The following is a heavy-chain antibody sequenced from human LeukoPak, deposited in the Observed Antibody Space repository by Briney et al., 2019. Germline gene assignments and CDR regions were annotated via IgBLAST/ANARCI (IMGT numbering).Heavy chain of an antibody. J-gene: IGHJ3*02. D-gene: IGHD3-3*01. CDR1: GFTFSSYA. Sequence: GGSLRLSCAPSGFTFSSYAMSWVRQAPGKGLEWVSAISGSGGSTYYADSVKGRFTISRDNSKNTLYLQMNSLRAEDTAVYYCAKVPVFSLTISEVVTDDAFDIWGQGTIVTVSS. CDR2: ISGSGGST. CDR3: AKVPVFSLTISEVVTDDAFDI. V-gene: IGHV3-23*01.